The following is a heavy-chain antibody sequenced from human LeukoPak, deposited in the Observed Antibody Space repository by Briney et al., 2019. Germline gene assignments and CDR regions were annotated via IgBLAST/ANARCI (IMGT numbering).Heavy chain of an antibody. CDR1: GGSISSSNYY. V-gene: IGHV3-11*04. J-gene: IGHJ6*04. D-gene: IGHD3-10*02. Sequence: LPLTCTVSGGSISSSNYYWGWVRQAPGKGLEWVSYISSSGGTIYYADSVKGRFTISRDNAKNSLYLQMNSLRAEDTAVYYCAELGITMIGGVWGKGTTVTISS. CDR3: AELGITMIGGV. CDR2: ISSSGGTI.